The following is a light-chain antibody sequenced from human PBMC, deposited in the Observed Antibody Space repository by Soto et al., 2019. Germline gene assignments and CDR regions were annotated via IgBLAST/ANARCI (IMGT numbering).Light chain of an antibody. V-gene: IGLV2-8*01. CDR1: SSDVSFYNF. CDR3: ASYAGTKLFV. CDR2: EVT. Sequence: QSVLTQPPSASGSPGQSLTISCTGTSSDVSFYNFVSWYQQRPGKAPKLVIYEVTKRPSGVPDRFSGSKSGSTASLTVSGLQADDEADYYCASYAGTKLFVFGSGTKVTVL. J-gene: IGLJ1*01.